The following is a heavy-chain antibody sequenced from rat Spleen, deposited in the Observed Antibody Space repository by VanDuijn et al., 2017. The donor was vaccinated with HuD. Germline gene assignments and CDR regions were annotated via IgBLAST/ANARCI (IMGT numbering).Heavy chain of an antibody. CDR1: GFTFNDYW. CDR2: FSYDGGST. V-gene: IGHV5-20*01. Sequence: EVQLVESGGGLVQPGRSLKLSCVASGFTFNDYWMTWIRQAPGKGLEWVASFSYDGGSTYYRDSVKGRFTISRDNARSSLYLHMDSLRSEDTASYYCTSEPGYNSYFAYWGQGVMVTVSS. CDR3: TSEPGYNSYFAY. J-gene: IGHJ2*01. D-gene: IGHD1-4*01.